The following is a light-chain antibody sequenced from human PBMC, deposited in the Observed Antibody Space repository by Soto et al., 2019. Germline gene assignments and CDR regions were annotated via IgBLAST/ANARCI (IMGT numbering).Light chain of an antibody. V-gene: IGKV1-5*03. CDR2: KAS. CDR1: QTVSRW. J-gene: IGKJ5*01. CDR3: QQFHSFPIT. Sequence: DIQMTQSPSTRSASVGGRFTMTFRAIQTVSRWLAWYQQKPGKAPQLLIEKASTLESGVPSRFSGSGSGTDFTLTINSLQPEDYATYYCQQFHSFPITFGQGTRLEIK.